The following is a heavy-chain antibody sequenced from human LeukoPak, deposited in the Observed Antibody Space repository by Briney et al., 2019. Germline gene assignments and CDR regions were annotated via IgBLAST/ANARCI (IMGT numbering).Heavy chain of an antibody. Sequence: PGGSLRLSCAASGFTFSSYGMHWVRQAPGKGLEWVAVIWYDGSNKYYADSVKGRFTISRDNSKNTLYLQMNSLRAEDTAVYYCARATGFGWLLIDYWGQGTLVTVSS. V-gene: IGHV3-33*01. J-gene: IGHJ4*02. D-gene: IGHD3-9*01. CDR3: ARATGFGWLLIDY. CDR1: GFTFSSYG. CDR2: IWYDGSNK.